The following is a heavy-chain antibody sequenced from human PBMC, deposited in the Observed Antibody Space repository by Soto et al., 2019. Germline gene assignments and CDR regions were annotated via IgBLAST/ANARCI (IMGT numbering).Heavy chain of an antibody. V-gene: IGHV1-2*04. D-gene: IGHD2-21*02. CDR1: GYTFTGYY. CDR2: INPNSGGT. CDR3: AREVRGGDNEGAFDY. Sequence: QVQLVQSGAEVKKPGASVKVSCKASGYTFTGYYMHWVRQAPGQGLEWMGWINPNSGGTNYAQKFQGSVTMTRDTSISTAYMELSRLRSDDTAVYYCAREVRGGDNEGAFDYWGQGTLVTVSS. J-gene: IGHJ4*01.